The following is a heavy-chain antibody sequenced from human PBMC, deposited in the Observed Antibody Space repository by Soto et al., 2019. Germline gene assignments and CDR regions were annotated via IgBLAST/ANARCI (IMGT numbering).Heavy chain of an antibody. Sequence: ASVKVSCKASGGTFSSYTISWVRQAPGQGLEWMGRIIPILGIANYAQKFQGRVTITADKSTSTAYMELSSLRSEDTAVYYCARDLAVANWFDPWGQGTLVTVSS. CDR3: ARDLAVANWFDP. V-gene: IGHV1-69*04. D-gene: IGHD6-19*01. J-gene: IGHJ5*02. CDR2: IIPILGIA. CDR1: GGTFSSYT.